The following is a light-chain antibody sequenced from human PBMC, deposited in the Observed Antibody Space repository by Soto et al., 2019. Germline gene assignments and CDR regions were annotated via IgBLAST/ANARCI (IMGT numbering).Light chain of an antibody. CDR1: SSDVGGYNY. V-gene: IGLV2-14*03. CDR3: SSYTTSNTRQIV. CDR2: DVS. Sequence: QSVLTQPASVSGSPGQSITISCTGTSSDVGGYNYVSWYQHHPGKAPKLIIYDVSNRPSGVSNRFSGSKSGNTASPTISGLQPEDEADYYCSSYTTSNTRQIVFGTGTKVTVL. J-gene: IGLJ1*01.